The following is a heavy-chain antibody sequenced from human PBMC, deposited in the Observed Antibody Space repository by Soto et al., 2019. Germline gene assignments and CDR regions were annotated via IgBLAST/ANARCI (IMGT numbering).Heavy chain of an antibody. Sequence: NPSETLSLTSTVSGGSMNSSSYYWGWIRQPPGKGLEWIGSIYYSGSTYYNPSLKSRVTISVDTSKNQFSLKLSSVTAADTAVYYCARQETWIQLWSFDYWGQGTLVTVSS. CDR2: IYYSGST. CDR3: ARQETWIQLWSFDY. J-gene: IGHJ4*02. CDR1: GGSMNSSSYY. V-gene: IGHV4-39*01. D-gene: IGHD5-18*01.